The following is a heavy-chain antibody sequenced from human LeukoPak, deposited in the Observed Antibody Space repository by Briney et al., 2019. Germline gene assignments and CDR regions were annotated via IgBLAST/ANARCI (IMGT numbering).Heavy chain of an antibody. J-gene: IGHJ5*02. Sequence: GGSLRLSCAPSGFTFSSYEMNWVRHAPGKGLEWVSYISSSGSTIYYAAPSKGLFPISRDNAKNSLYLQMNSLRAEDTAVYYCARDLMRYFDSNDPWGQGTLVTVSS. CDR1: GFTFSSYE. CDR3: ARDLMRYFDSNDP. D-gene: IGHD3-9*01. V-gene: IGHV3-48*03. CDR2: ISSSGSTI.